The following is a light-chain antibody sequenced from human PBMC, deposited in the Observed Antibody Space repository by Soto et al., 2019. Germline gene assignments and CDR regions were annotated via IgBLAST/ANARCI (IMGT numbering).Light chain of an antibody. CDR2: DAS. CDR3: HQYNNWPWT. CDR1: QSVTTY. J-gene: IGKJ1*01. Sequence: DTVLTQSPATLSLSPGERATLSCRASQSVTTYLAWYQQKPGQAPRLLIYDASNRATDIPDRFSGSGSETEFTLTIRSLQSEDFALYYCHQYNNWPWTFGQGTKVDIK. V-gene: IGKV3-11*01.